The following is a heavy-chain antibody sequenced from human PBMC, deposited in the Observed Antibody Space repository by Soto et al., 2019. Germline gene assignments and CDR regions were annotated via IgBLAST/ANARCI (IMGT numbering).Heavy chain of an antibody. CDR3: AKVLTGDLDY. J-gene: IGHJ4*02. Sequence: GGSRRLSCSASGFPLSSYGMNWVRQAPGKGLEWVAVISYDENNKYYADSVKGRFTISRDNSKNTLYLQMNSLRAEDTAVYYCAKVLTGDLDYWGQGTLVTVSS. V-gene: IGHV3-30*18. CDR1: GFPLSSYG. CDR2: ISYDENNK. D-gene: IGHD7-27*01.